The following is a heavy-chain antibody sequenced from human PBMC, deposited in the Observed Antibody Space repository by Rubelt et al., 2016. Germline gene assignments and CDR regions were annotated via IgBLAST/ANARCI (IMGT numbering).Heavy chain of an antibody. CDR1: GFTFSSYA. Sequence: EAQLLESGGGLVQPGESVRLSCAASGFTFSSYAMSWVRQAPGKGLEWVSAISGSGGSTYYADSVKGRFTISRDNYRNTLYLKMNSRKAKDTAVYDCAKFAQDCGSDPVCWCDPWGQGTLVTVSA. V-gene: IGHV3-23*01. CDR2: ISGSGGST. D-gene: IGHD1-26*01. CDR3: AKFAQDCGSDPVCWCDP. J-gene: IGHJ5*02.